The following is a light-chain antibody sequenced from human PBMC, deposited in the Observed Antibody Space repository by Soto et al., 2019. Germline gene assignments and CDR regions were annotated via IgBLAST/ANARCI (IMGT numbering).Light chain of an antibody. V-gene: IGLV2-14*01. CDR2: EVH. CDR1: SSDIGNYNY. Sequence: QSALTQPASVSGSPGQSITISCTGTSSDIGNYNYVSWYQQHPGKAPKVMIYEVHNRPSGVSNRFSGSKSGNTASLTISGLQAEEEADYYCCSYTSTYTLLFGGGTKVTVL. J-gene: IGLJ2*01. CDR3: CSYTSTYTLL.